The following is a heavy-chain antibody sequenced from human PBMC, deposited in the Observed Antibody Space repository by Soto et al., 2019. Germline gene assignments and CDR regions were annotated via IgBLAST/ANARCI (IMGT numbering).Heavy chain of an antibody. CDR1: GFTFSSYA. V-gene: IGHV3-23*01. Sequence: GGSLRLSCAASGFTFSSYAMSWVRQAPGKGLEWVSAISGSGGSTYYADSVKGRFTISRDNSKNTLYLQMNSPRAEDTAVYYCAKDYGGNSDYYYYYYGMDVWGQGTTVTVSS. D-gene: IGHD4-17*01. CDR3: AKDYGGNSDYYYYYYGMDV. CDR2: ISGSGGST. J-gene: IGHJ6*02.